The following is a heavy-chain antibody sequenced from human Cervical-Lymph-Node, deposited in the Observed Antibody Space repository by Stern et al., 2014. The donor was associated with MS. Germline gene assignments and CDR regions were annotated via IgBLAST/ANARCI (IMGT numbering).Heavy chain of an antibody. V-gene: IGHV3-23*04. Sequence: EVHLVESGGGLVQPGGSLRLSCAASGFIFSNYAMSWVRQAPGKGLEWVSSTSDSGGTTYYADSVKGRFTISRDNSKNTLYLQMNSLRAEDTAVYYCVKDYKVTTLGYFDYWGQGTLVTVSS. CDR1: GFIFSNYA. CDR2: TSDSGGTT. D-gene: IGHD4-23*01. J-gene: IGHJ4*02. CDR3: VKDYKVTTLGYFDY.